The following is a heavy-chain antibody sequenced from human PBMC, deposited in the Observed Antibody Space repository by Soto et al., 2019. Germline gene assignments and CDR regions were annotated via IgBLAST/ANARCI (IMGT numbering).Heavy chain of an antibody. D-gene: IGHD5-12*01. CDR2: IRSKAYGGTT. CDR1: GFTFGDYA. J-gene: IGHJ5*02. V-gene: IGHV3-49*03. Sequence: GGSLRLSCTASGFTFGDYAMSWFRQAPGKGLERVGFIRSKAYGGTTEYAASVKGRFTILRDDSKSIAYLQMISLKTEVTAVYYCTRAGGDSGYEYIWFDPWGQGTLVTVS. CDR3: TRAGGDSGYEYIWFDP.